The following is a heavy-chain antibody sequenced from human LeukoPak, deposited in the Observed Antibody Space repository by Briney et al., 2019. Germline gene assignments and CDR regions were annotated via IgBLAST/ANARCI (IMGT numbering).Heavy chain of an antibody. J-gene: IGHJ4*02. CDR1: GFTFSSFA. V-gene: IGHV3-23*01. D-gene: IGHD6-13*01. CDR2: INHSGGST. Sequence: GGSLRLSCAASGFTFSSFAMTWVRQAPGKGLEWVSTINHSGGSTSYADSVKGRFTTSRDNSKNTLYLQMNSLRAEDAAVYYCAKDWALRAAGSFDYWGQGTLVTVSS. CDR3: AKDWALRAAGSFDY.